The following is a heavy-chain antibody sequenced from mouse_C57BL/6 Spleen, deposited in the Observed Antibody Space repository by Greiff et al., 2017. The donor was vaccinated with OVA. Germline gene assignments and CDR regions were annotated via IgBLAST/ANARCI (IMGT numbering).Heavy chain of an antibody. CDR2: IDPSDSYT. Sequence: QVQLQQPGAELVRPGTSVKLSCKASGYTFTSYWMHWVKQRPGQGLEWIGVIDPSDSYTNYNQKFKGKATLTVDTSSSTAYMQLSSLTSEDSAVYYCARPLLLSGGFDYWGQGTTLTVSS. J-gene: IGHJ2*01. D-gene: IGHD2-1*01. CDR3: ARPLLLSGGFDY. CDR1: GYTFTSYW. V-gene: IGHV1-59*01.